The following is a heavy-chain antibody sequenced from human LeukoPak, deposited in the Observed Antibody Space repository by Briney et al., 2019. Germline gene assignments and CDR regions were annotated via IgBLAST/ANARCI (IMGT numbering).Heavy chain of an antibody. D-gene: IGHD3-10*01. Sequence: GTSLRLSCAASGFTFTSYGMHWVRQAPGKGLEWVALITYDGYYKYYSDSVKGRFTISRDNSKNRLYLQMNSLRAEDTAVYYCAKRPRGNYLDPFDYWGQGTLVTVSS. CDR1: GFTFTSYG. CDR3: AKRPRGNYLDPFDY. CDR2: ITYDGYYK. J-gene: IGHJ4*02. V-gene: IGHV3-30*18.